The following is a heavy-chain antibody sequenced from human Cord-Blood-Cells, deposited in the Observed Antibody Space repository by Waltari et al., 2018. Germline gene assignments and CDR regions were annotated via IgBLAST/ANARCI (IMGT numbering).Heavy chain of an antibody. V-gene: IGHV3-23*04. CDR3: AKVYSGSSYFDY. CDR2: ISGSGGST. CDR1: GFNFSSYA. J-gene: IGHJ4*02. Sequence: EVQLVESGGGLVQPGGSLRLSCAASGFNFSSYAMSWVRQAPGKGLEWGSAISGSGGSTYYADSVKGRFTISRDNSKNTLYLQMNSLRAEDTAVYYCAKVYSGSSYFDYWGQGTLVTVSS. D-gene: IGHD1-26*01.